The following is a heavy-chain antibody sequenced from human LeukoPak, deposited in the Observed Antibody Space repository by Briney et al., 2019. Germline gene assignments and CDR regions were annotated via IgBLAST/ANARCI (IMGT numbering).Heavy chain of an antibody. CDR1: GFTFDDYG. CDR2: INWSSGVT. CDR3: ARGDGPTITADYFQN. V-gene: IGHV3-20*04. J-gene: IGHJ1*01. Sequence: GGSLRLSCAASGFTFDDYGMSWVRQVPGRGLEWICGINWSSGVTGYADSVKGRFNISRDNAKNSLFLQMNSLMDEDTAFEYCARGDGPTITADYFQNWGQGTLVTVS. D-gene: IGHD3-10*01.